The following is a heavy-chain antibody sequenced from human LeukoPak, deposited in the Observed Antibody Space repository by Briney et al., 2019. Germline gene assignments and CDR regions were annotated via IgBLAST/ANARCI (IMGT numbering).Heavy chain of an antibody. CDR1: GYTFTNYF. CDR2: INPTSVGR. D-gene: IGHD4-17*01. CDR3: ARMGRGDQDWYFDL. Sequence: ASVKVSCKASGYTFTNYFVYWVRQAPGPGLEWIGIINPTSVGREYAQKFQGRITMTRDTSTSTVYMELNSLRSDDTAVYYCARMGRGDQDWYFDLWGRGTLITVSS. V-gene: IGHV1-46*01. J-gene: IGHJ2*01.